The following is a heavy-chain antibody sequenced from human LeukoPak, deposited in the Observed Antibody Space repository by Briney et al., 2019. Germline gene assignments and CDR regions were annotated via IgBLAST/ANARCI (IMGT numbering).Heavy chain of an antibody. D-gene: IGHD3-16*01. Sequence: GGSLRLSCAASGFTFSSYWMNWASQAPGKGLEWVASINHNGNVNYSVDSLKGRFTISRDNAKNSLYLQMSNLRAEDTAVYFCARGGGLDVWGQGATVTVSS. CDR1: GFTFSSYW. V-gene: IGHV3-7*03. CDR2: INHNGNVN. J-gene: IGHJ6*02. CDR3: ARGGGLDV.